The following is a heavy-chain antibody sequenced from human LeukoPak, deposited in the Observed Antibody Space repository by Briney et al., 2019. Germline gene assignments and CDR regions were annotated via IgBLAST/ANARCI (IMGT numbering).Heavy chain of an antibody. Sequence: GGSLRLSCAASGFTVSTNYMSSVRQAPGKWLEWVSIIYSGDRTDYADSLKGRFTISRDTSKNTLYLQMSSLRAEDTAVYYCARDVRKQGLWSWGQGTLVTVSS. CDR2: IYSGDRT. D-gene: IGHD3-10*01. CDR1: GFTVSTNY. V-gene: IGHV3-66*01. CDR3: ARDVRKQGLWS. J-gene: IGHJ4*02.